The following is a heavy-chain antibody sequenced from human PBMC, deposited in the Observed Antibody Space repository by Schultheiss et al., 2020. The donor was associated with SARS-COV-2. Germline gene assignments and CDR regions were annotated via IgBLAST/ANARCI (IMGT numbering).Heavy chain of an antibody. Sequence: SETLSLTCTVSGGSISSGSYYWNWFRQHPGKGLEWIGYICYSGNSFHDPSLKGRRTISVDTSKNQFSLKLSTVTAADTDVYYCARWWRVADTKFDPWGQGTLVTVSS. J-gene: IGHJ5*02. D-gene: IGHD2-15*01. CDR1: GGSISSGSYY. CDR3: ARWWRVADTKFDP. V-gene: IGHV4-30-4*01. CDR2: ICYSGNS.